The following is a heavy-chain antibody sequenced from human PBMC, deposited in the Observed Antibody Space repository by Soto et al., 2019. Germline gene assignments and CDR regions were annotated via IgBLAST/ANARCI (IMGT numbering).Heavy chain of an antibody. Sequence: SETLSLTCTVSGGSISGYYWSWIRHPPGKGLEWIAYSYYSGSSNSNPSLKSRVTISVDTSKNQFSLKLSSVTAADTAVYYCARHCNDYRKSHDYWGQGTLVTVSS. J-gene: IGHJ4*02. D-gene: IGHD4-4*01. CDR3: ARHCNDYRKSHDY. V-gene: IGHV4-59*08. CDR2: SYYSGSS. CDR1: GGSISGYY.